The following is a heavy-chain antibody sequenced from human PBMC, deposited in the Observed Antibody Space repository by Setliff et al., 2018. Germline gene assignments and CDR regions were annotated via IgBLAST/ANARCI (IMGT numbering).Heavy chain of an antibody. CDR1: GFTFSTHS. CDR2: ISRSSTYI. J-gene: IGHJ3*02. Sequence: GGSLRLSCAASGFTFSTHSMNWVRQAPGKGLEWVSSISRSSTYIYYADSMKGRFTISRDNAKNSLYLQMNSLRAEDTAVYYCASAGHSGSWFTCDAFHIWGQGRMVTASS. D-gene: IGHD6-13*01. V-gene: IGHV3-21*01. CDR3: ASAGHSGSWFTCDAFHI.